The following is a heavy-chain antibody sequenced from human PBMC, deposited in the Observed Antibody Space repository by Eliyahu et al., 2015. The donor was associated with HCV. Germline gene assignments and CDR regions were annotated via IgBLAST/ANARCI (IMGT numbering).Heavy chain of an antibody. CDR2: IWYDGSNK. CDR1: GFTXXSYG. Sequence: QVQLVXSGGGVVQPGXSXRLXCAXSGFTXXSYGLHWVRQAPGKGLGWVAVIWYDGSNKYYADSVKGRFTISRDNSKSTLYLQMNSLRAEDTAVFYCARGGYYSRSGYHDTFDIWGQGTTVTVSS. D-gene: IGHD3-22*01. CDR3: ARGGYYSRSGYHDTFDI. V-gene: IGHV3-33*01. J-gene: IGHJ3*02.